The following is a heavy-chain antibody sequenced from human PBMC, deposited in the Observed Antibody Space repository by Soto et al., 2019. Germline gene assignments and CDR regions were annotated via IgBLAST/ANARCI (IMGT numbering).Heavy chain of an antibody. V-gene: IGHV4-59*02. D-gene: IGHD4-17*01. CDR3: ARVSTVTKLDY. CDR1: GASVTSHY. Sequence: SETLSLTCSFSGASVTSHYLTWIRQSPEKGLEWIGYIFYTGFSHYNPSLNSRVTITVDTSKNQLSLNLSSVTAADTAVYYCARVSTVTKLDYWGHGMLVTVSS. J-gene: IGHJ4*01. CDR2: IFYTGFS.